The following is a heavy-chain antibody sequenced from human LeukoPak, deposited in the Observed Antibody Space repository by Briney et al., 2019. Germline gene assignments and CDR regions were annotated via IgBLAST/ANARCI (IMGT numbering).Heavy chain of an antibody. Sequence: SETLSLTCAVYGGSFSGYYWSWIRQPPGKGLEWIGEINHSGSTNYNPSLKSRVTISVDTSKNQFPLKLSSVTAADTAVYYCARARWLQSYYFDYWGQGTLVTVSS. V-gene: IGHV4-34*01. D-gene: IGHD5-24*01. CDR1: GGSFSGYY. CDR3: ARARWLQSYYFDY. CDR2: INHSGST. J-gene: IGHJ4*02.